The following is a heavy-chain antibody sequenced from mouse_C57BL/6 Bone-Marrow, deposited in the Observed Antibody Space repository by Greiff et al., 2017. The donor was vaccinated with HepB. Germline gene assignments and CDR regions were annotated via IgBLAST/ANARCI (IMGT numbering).Heavy chain of an antibody. D-gene: IGHD1-1*01. V-gene: IGHV1-18*01. CDR3: ARGGGYYYGSSYSPCAMDY. Sequence: VQLKESGPELVKPGASVKIPCKASGYTFTDYNMDWVKQSHGKSLEWIGDINPNNGGTIYNQKFKGKATLTVDKSSSTAYMELRSLTSEDTAVYYCARGGGYYYGSSYSPCAMDYWGQGTSVTVSS. CDR1: GYTFTDYN. CDR2: INPNNGGT. J-gene: IGHJ4*01.